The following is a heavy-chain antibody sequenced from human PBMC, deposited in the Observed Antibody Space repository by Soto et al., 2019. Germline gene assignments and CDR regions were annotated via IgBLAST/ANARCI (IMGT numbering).Heavy chain of an antibody. Sequence: EVQLVQSGGGLVQPGGTLRLSCAASEFTVSNNYLSWVRQAPGKGLQWVALIYSDGGTDYGEAVKGRFTVSRDNSENTLYLQMNVLKAAATEIYYCATRMTTAPYWCQGTLVTVCS. J-gene: IGHJ4*02. D-gene: IGHD4-17*01. V-gene: IGHV3-66*01. CDR2: IYSDGGT. CDR3: ATRMTTAPY. CDR1: EFTVSNNY.